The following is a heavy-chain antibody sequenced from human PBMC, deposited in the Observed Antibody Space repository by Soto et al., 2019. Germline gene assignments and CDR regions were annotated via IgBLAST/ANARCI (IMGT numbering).Heavy chain of an antibody. CDR3: ARDIAVAGTRYFDY. D-gene: IGHD6-19*01. CDR1: GFTFSSYS. Sequence: EVQLVESGGGLVKPGGSLRLSCAASGFTFSSYSMNWVRQAPGKGLEWVSSISSSSSYIYYADSVKGRFTISRDNAMTSRYLQMNSLRAEDKAVYYCARDIAVAGTRYFDYWGQGTLVTVSS. V-gene: IGHV3-21*01. J-gene: IGHJ4*02. CDR2: ISSSSSYI.